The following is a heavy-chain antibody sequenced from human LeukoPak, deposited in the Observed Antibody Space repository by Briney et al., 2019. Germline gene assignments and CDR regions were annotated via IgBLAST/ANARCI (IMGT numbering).Heavy chain of an antibody. CDR3: ARVQAMWELLENWFDP. Sequence: GGSLRLSCAASGFTFSSYGMHWVRQAPGKGLEWVAFIRYDGSNKYYADSVKGRFTISRGNSKNTLYLQMNSLRAEDTAVYYCARVQAMWELLENWFDPWGQGTLVTVSS. D-gene: IGHD1-26*01. CDR2: IRYDGSNK. J-gene: IGHJ5*01. CDR1: GFTFSSYG. V-gene: IGHV3-30*02.